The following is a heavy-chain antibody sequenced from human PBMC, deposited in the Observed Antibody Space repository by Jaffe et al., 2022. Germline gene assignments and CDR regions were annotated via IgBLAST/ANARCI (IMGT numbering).Heavy chain of an antibody. CDR2: ISWDGGST. J-gene: IGHJ3*02. Sequence: EVQLVESGGVVVQPGGSLRLSCAAAGFTFDDYAMHWVRQAPGKGLEWVSLISWDGGSTYYADSVKGRFTISRDNSKNSLYLQMNSLRAEDTALYYCAKDSYYDSSGYYYHDAFDIWGQGTMVTVSS. CDR3: AKDSYYDSSGYYYHDAFDI. CDR1: GFTFDDYA. V-gene: IGHV3-43D*04. D-gene: IGHD3-22*01.